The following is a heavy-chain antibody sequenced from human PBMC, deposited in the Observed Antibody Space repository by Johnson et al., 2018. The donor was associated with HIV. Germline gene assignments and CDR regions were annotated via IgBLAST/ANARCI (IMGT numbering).Heavy chain of an antibody. Sequence: VQLVESGGGLVQPGRSLRLSCAASGFTFDDYAMHWVRQAPGKGLEWVSGISWNSGSIGYADSVKGRFTISRDNSKNTVFLQMNSLRAEDTALYYCARDCRNSTSCLAFDIWGQGTRVTVSS. CDR3: ARDCRNSTSCLAFDI. V-gene: IGHV3-9*01. D-gene: IGHD2/OR15-2a*01. J-gene: IGHJ3*02. CDR1: GFTFDDYA. CDR2: ISWNSGSI.